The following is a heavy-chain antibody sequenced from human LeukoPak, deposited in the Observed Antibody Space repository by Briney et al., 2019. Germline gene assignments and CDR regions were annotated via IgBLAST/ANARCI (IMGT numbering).Heavy chain of an antibody. CDR3: ASPGHQGWYYFDY. D-gene: IGHD6-19*01. CDR2: IIPIFGTA. J-gene: IGHJ4*02. CDR1: GGTFSSYA. Sequence: SVKVSCKASGGTFSSYAIGWVRQAPGQGLEWMGGIIPIFGTANYAQKFQGRVTITADESTSTAYMELSSLRSEDTAVYYCASPGHQGWYYFDYWGQGTLVTVSS. V-gene: IGHV1-69*13.